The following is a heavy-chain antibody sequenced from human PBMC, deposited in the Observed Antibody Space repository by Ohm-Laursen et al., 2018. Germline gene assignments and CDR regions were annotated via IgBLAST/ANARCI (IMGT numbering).Heavy chain of an antibody. J-gene: IGHJ4*02. D-gene: IGHD5-24*01. V-gene: IGHV4-61*01. Sequence: GTLSLTCIVSGGSVSSGSYYWSWIRQPPGKGLEWIGYIYYSGSTNYNPSLKSRVTISVDTSKNQFSLKLSSVTAADTAVYYCARVSRRDGYNPLDYWGQGTLVTVSS. CDR2: IYYSGST. CDR1: GGSVSSGSYY. CDR3: ARVSRRDGYNPLDY.